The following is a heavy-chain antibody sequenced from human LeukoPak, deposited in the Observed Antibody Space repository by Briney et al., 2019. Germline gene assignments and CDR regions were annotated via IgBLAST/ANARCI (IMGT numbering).Heavy chain of an antibody. CDR3: ARIGRSGWNFDY. CDR2: INEDGSVK. D-gene: IGHD6-19*01. Sequence: PGGSLRLSCAVSGFIFSSNWMSWVRQAPGKGLEWLANINEDGSVKYYVDSVKGRFTISRDNAKNSLYLQMSSLRAEDTAVYYCARIGRSGWNFDYWGQGTLVTVSS. J-gene: IGHJ4*02. CDR1: GFIFSSNW. V-gene: IGHV3-7*01.